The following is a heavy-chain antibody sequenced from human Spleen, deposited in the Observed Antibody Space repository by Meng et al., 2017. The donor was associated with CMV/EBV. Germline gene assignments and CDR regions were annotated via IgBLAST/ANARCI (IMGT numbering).Heavy chain of an antibody. J-gene: IGHJ5*02. CDR2: ISSSSSYI. CDR3: ARGSSTREGWFDP. V-gene: IGHV3-21*01. Sequence: CAASGFTFSSYHMNWVRQAPGKGLEWVSSISSSSSYIYYADSVKGRFTISRDNAKNSLYLQMNSLRAEDTAVYYCARGSSTREGWFDPWGQGTLVTVSS. D-gene: IGHD2-2*01. CDR1: GFTFSSYH.